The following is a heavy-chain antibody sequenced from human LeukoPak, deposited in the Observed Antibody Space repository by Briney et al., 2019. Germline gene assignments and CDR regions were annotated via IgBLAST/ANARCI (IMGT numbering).Heavy chain of an antibody. CDR3: TRVRLYSSGSPEFDY. CDR1: GLIFSDAW. CDR2: IRSKAYGGTT. Sequence: GGSLRLSCAASGLIFSDAWMGWVRQAPGKGLEWVGFIRSKAYGGTTEYAASVKGRFTISRDDSKSIAYLQMNSLKTEDTAVYYCTRVRLYSSGSPEFDYWGQGTLVTVSS. D-gene: IGHD6-19*01. J-gene: IGHJ4*02. V-gene: IGHV3-49*04.